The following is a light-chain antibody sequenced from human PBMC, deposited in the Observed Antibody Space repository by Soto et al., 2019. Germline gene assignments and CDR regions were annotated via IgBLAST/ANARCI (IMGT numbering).Light chain of an antibody. Sequence: QSVLTQPPSVSGALGQRVTISCTGSSSNIGAGYDVHWYQQLPGTAPKLLIYGNSNRPSGVPDRFSGSKSGTSASLAITGLQAEDEADYYFQSYDSSLSVFGGGTKLTVL. V-gene: IGLV1-40*01. CDR1: SSNIGAGYD. J-gene: IGLJ3*02. CDR2: GNS. CDR3: QSYDSSLSV.